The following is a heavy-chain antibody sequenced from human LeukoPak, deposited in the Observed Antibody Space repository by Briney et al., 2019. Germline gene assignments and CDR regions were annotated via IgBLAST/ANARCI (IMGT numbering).Heavy chain of an antibody. Sequence: SETLSLTCAVYGGSFTGYYWSWIRQLPGKGLEWIGEIDHRAFTNYNPSLKSRVTLSVDTSKNQFFLKLASVTAADTAVYYCARVGSDNGAYWGQGIPVTVSS. CDR3: ARVGSDNGAY. CDR2: IDHRAFT. J-gene: IGHJ4*02. CDR1: GGSFTGYY. V-gene: IGHV4-34*01. D-gene: IGHD2-8*01.